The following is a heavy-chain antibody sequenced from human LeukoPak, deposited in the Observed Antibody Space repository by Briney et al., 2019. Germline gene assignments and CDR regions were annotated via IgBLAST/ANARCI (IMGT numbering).Heavy chain of an antibody. V-gene: IGHV3-53*01. D-gene: IGHD4-17*01. CDR2: IYADGNT. CDR3: ARDSYGDANFDT. CDR1: GFTVSSNY. J-gene: IGHJ4*02. Sequence: GGSLRLSCAASGFTVSSNYMSWVRQAPGRGLEWVSFIYADGNTYYADSVKGRFTISRDISKNAVFLQMNSLRAEDTAVYYCARDSYGDANFDTWGQGTLVTVSS.